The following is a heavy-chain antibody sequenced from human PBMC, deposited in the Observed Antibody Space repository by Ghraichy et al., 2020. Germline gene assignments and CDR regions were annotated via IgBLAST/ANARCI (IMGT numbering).Heavy chain of an antibody. J-gene: IGHJ6*02. V-gene: IGHV3-48*02. D-gene: IGHD2-2*01. CDR2: ISSSSSTI. CDR1: GFIFSSYS. CDR3: ARAGYCSSTSCHYYYYGMDV. Sequence: GESLNISCAASGFIFSSYSMNWVRQAPGKGLEWVSYISSSSSTIYYADSVKGRFTISRDNAKNSLYLQMNSLRDEDTAVYYCARAGYCSSTSCHYYYYGMDVWGQGTTVTVSS.